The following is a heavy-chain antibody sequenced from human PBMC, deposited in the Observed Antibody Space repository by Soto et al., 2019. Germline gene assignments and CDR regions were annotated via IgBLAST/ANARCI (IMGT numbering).Heavy chain of an antibody. Sequence: EVQLLESGGGLGQPGGSLRLSCAASGFTFNNYAMSWVRQAPGKGLEWVSSISGGAYSTYYADSVKGRFSISRDNSKNTLYLQMSSLRAEDTAVYYCAKAQRVVVVAPSGNDCWGQGTLVTVSS. CDR2: ISGGAYST. J-gene: IGHJ4*02. CDR1: GFTFNNYA. D-gene: IGHD2-15*01. V-gene: IGHV3-23*01. CDR3: AKAQRVVVVAPSGNDC.